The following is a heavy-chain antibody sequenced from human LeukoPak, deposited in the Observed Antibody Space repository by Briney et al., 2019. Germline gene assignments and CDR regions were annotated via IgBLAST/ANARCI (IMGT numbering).Heavy chain of an antibody. CDR3: AELGITMIGGV. D-gene: IGHD3-10*02. CDR2: ISSSGSTI. Sequence: GGFLRLSCAASGFTFSSYEMNWVRQAPGKGLEWVSYISSSGSTIYYADSVKGRFTISRDNAKNSLYLKMNSLRAEDTAVYYCAELGITMIGGVWGKGTTVTISS. J-gene: IGHJ6*04. CDR1: GFTFSSYE. V-gene: IGHV3-48*03.